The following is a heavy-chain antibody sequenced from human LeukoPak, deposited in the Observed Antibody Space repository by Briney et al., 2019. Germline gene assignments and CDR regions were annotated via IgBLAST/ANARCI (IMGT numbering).Heavy chain of an antibody. V-gene: IGHV3-48*04. Sequence: GGSLRLSCVASGFTFSSYWMTWVRQAPGKGLEWVSYISSSSSTIYYADSVKGRSTISRDNAKNSLYLQMNSLRAEDTAVYYCARGFRGVWGKGTTVTVSS. J-gene: IGHJ6*04. D-gene: IGHD3-10*01. CDR2: ISSSSSTI. CDR1: GFTFSSYW. CDR3: ARGFRGV.